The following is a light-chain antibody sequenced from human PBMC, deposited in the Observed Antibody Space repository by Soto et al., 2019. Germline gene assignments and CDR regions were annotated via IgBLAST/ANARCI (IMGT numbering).Light chain of an antibody. J-gene: IGLJ1*01. V-gene: IGLV2-8*01. Sequence: QSVLTQPPSASGSPGQSVTISCTGTSSDVGGYNFVSWYQQHPGKVPKLIIYEVTKRPSGVPDRFSGSKSGNTASLTVSGLQAEDEADYYCSSYGGSNNRYVFGTGTKPTVL. CDR3: SSYGGSNNRYV. CDR2: EVT. CDR1: SSDVGGYNF.